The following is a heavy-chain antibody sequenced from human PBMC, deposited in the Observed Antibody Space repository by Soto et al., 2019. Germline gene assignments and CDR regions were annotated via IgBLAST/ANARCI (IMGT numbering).Heavy chain of an antibody. V-gene: IGHV4-39*01. D-gene: IGHD2-2*01. CDR1: GGSISSSSYY. J-gene: IGHJ6*03. Sequence: SETLSLTCTVSGGSISSSSYYWGCIRQPPGKGLEWIGSIYYSGSTYYNPSHKSRVTISVDTSKNQFSLKLSSVTAADTAVYYCAVVVPAVNYGNYYYYYMDVWGKGTTVTVSS. CDR3: AVVVPAVNYGNYYYYYMDV. CDR2: IYYSGST.